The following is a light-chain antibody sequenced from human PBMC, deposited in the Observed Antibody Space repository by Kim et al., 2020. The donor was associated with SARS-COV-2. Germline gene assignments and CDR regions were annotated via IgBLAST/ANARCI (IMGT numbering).Light chain of an antibody. V-gene: IGKV3D-20*01. CDR2: DAS. CDR3: QQYDSSPLT. CDR1: QSVNSNY. Sequence: PGETATLSCGASQSVNSNYLAWYQQKPGLAPRLLIYDASSRATGITDRFSGSGSGTDFTLTISRLEPEDFAVYYCQQYDSSPLTFGGGTKV. J-gene: IGKJ4*01.